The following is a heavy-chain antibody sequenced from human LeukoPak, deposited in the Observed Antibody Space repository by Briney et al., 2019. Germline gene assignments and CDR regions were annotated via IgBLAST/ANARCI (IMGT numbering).Heavy chain of an antibody. J-gene: IGHJ5*02. CDR2: IYTSGST. D-gene: IGHD2-2*01. CDR3: ARYRSVVPAAIGWFDP. Sequence: ASETLSLTCTVSGGSISSGSYYWSWIRQPAGKGLEWIGRIYTSGSTNYNPSLKSRVTISVDTSKNQFSLKLSSVTAADTAVYYCARYRSVVPAAIGWFDPWGQGTLVTVSS. V-gene: IGHV4-61*02. CDR1: GGSISSGSYY.